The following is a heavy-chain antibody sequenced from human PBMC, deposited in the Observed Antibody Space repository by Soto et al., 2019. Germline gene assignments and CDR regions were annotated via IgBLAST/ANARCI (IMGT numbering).Heavy chain of an antibody. CDR1: GSIFSDYY. D-gene: IGHD6-19*01. V-gene: IGHV3-11*01. Sequence: QGQLVESGGGLVQPGASLRLSCAASGSIFSDYYMTWIRQAPGKGLEWVSYIRTSVTIISYADSVKGRFPISRDDAKYSLYLQMNSLRADDTAIYYCARAGGSGWSLDYWGQGTLVTVSS. CDR2: IRTSVTII. J-gene: IGHJ4*02. CDR3: ARAGGSGWSLDY.